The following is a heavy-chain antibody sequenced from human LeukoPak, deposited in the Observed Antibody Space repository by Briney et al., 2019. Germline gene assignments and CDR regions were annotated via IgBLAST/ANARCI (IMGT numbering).Heavy chain of an antibody. CDR3: ARGAYSGYDFDY. J-gene: IGHJ4*02. V-gene: IGHV3-48*04. Sequence: GGSLRLSCAASGFTFSSYSMNWVRQAPGKGLEWVSYISSSSTIYYADSVKGRFTISRDNAKNSLYLQMNSLRAEDTAVYYCARGAYSGYDFDYWGQGTLVTVSS. D-gene: IGHD5-12*01. CDR2: ISSSSTI. CDR1: GFTFSSYS.